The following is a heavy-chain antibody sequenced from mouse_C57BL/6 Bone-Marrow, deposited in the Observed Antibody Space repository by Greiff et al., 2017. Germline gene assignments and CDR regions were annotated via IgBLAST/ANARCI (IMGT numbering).Heavy chain of an antibody. V-gene: IGHV1-52*01. D-gene: IGHD1-1*01. CDR3: ATPYYYGSSPPTADMDV. CDR2: IDPSDSET. CDR1: GYTFTSYW. J-gene: IGHJ1*03. Sequence: VQLQQPGAELVRPGSSVKLSCKASGYTFTSYWMHWVKQRPIQGLEWIGNIDPSDSETNYTQKFKDKATFTVDKSSSTAYMQLSSLSSEDSAFYYYATPYYYGSSPPTADMDVWGKGTTVTVSS.